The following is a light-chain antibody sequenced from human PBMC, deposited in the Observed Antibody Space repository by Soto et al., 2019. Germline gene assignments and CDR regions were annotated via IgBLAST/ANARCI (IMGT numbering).Light chain of an antibody. J-gene: IGLJ2*01. CDR1: SNDVGGYNY. CDR3: SSYTSSNTVV. CDR2: DVS. V-gene: IGLV2-14*01. Sequence: QSVLTQPASVSGSPGQSIAISCTGTSNDVGGYNYVSWYQQHPGKAPKLMIYDVSARPSGVSNRFSGSTSDNTASLTISGLQAEDEADYYCSSYTSSNTVVFGGGTQLTVL.